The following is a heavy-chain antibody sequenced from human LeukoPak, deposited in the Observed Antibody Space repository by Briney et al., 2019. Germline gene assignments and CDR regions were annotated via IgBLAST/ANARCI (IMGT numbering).Heavy chain of an antibody. CDR1: GFTFSSCD. J-gene: IGHJ4*02. D-gene: IGHD3-10*01. CDR2: IGTAGDT. Sequence: GGSLRLSCAASGFTFSSCDMHWIRQATGKGLEWVSAIGTAGDTYYPGSVKGRFAISRENAKNSLYLQMNSLRAEDTAVYYCARGLPDGALGVDYWGQGTLVTVSS. V-gene: IGHV3-13*01. CDR3: ARGLPDGALGVDY.